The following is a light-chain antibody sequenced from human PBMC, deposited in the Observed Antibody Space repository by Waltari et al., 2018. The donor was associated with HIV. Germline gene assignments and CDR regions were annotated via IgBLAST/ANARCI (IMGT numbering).Light chain of an antibody. V-gene: IGLV2-23*02. J-gene: IGLJ2*01. CDR3: CSYGSSATFVV. Sequence: QSALTQPASVSGSPGQSITLSCTETSSGDGKYNLVSWYQHYGGKAPKLLIYEVTKRPSGISSRFSGSKSGNTASLTISDLQAEDEATYYCCSYGSSATFVVFGGGTRVTV. CDR1: SSGDGKYNL. CDR2: EVT.